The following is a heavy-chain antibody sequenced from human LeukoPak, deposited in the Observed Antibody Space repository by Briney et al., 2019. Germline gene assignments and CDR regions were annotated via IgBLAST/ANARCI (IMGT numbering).Heavy chain of an antibody. CDR3: AKAKYSSSSDLLDY. J-gene: IGHJ4*02. Sequence: GGSLRLSCAASGFTFSSYAMSWVRQAPGKGLEWVSTISGSGGSTYYADSVKGRFAISRDISKNTLFLQMNSLRADDTAVYYCAKAKYSSSSDLLDYWGQGTLVTVSS. V-gene: IGHV3-23*01. D-gene: IGHD6-6*01. CDR1: GFTFSSYA. CDR2: ISGSGGST.